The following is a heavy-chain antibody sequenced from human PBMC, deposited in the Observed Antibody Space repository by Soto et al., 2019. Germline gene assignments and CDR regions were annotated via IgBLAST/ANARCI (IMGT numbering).Heavy chain of an antibody. CDR1: GYSFTSYW. CDR2: IYPGDSDT. J-gene: IGHJ4*02. Sequence: PGESLKISCKGSGYSFTSYWIGWVRQMPGKGLEWMGIIYPGDSDTRYSPSFQGQVTISADKSISTANLQWSSLKASDTAMYYCARSTTVTTYYFDYWGQGTLVTVSS. CDR3: ARSTTVTTYYFDY. V-gene: IGHV5-51*01. D-gene: IGHD4-4*01.